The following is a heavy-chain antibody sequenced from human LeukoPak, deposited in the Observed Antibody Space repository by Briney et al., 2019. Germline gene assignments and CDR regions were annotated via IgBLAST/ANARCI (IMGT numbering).Heavy chain of an antibody. J-gene: IGHJ4*02. CDR3: ARLRKQQLVRWGDYFDY. Sequence: PGRSLRLSCAASGFTFSRYGMHWVRQAPGKGLEWVAVISYDGRNKYYADSVKGRFTISRDNSKNTLYLQMNSLRPEDTAVYYCARLRKQQLVRWGDYFDYWGQGTLVTVSS. V-gene: IGHV3-30*03. D-gene: IGHD6-13*01. CDR1: GFTFSRYG. CDR2: ISYDGRNK.